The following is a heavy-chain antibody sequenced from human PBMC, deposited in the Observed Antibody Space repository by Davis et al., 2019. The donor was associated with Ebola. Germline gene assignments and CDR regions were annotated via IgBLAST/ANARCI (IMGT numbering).Heavy chain of an antibody. V-gene: IGHV4-39*01. J-gene: IGHJ3*02. CDR2: IYYSGST. CDR3: ARLTVVSDAFDI. CDR1: GGSISSSSYY. D-gene: IGHD3-22*01. Sequence: MPGGSLRLSCTVSGGSISSSSYYWGWIRQPPGKGLEWIGSIYYSGSTYYNPSLKSRVTISVDTSKNQFSLKLSSVTAADTAVYYCARLTVVSDAFDIWGQGTMVTVSS.